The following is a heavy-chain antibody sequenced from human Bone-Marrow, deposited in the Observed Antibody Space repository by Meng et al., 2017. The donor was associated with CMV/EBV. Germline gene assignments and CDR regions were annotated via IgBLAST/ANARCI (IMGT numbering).Heavy chain of an antibody. Sequence: GESLKISCAASGFTFSYYWMYWVRQAPGKGLVWVSRIKGDGSATTYADSVKGRFTMSRDNAKNTVYLQMTSLTVEDTAVYYCARARSYGMDVWGQGTTVTVSS. CDR3: ARARSYGMDV. CDR1: GFTFSYYW. J-gene: IGHJ6*02. CDR2: IKGDGSAT. V-gene: IGHV3-74*01.